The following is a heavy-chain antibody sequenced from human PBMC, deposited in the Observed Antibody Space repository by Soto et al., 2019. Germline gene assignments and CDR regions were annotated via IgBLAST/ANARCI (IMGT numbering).Heavy chain of an antibody. Sequence: SETLSLTCAVSGYSISSGYYWGWIRQPPGKGLEWIGSIYHSGSTYYNPSLKSRVTISVDTSKNQFSLKLSSVTAADTAVYYCARDGWVVPAATLDYWGQGTLVTVSS. CDR1: GYSISSGYY. V-gene: IGHV4-38-2*02. CDR2: IYHSGST. D-gene: IGHD2-2*01. J-gene: IGHJ4*02. CDR3: ARDGWVVPAATLDY.